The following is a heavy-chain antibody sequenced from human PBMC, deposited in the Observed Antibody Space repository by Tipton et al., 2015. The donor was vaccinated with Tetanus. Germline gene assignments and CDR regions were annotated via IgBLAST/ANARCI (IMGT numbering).Heavy chain of an antibody. V-gene: IGHV1-18*01. CDR3: ANSIAVGDTFPVVLNSFYAMDV. D-gene: IGHD6-19*01. CDR1: GYTFTSYH. Sequence: QLVQSGAEVKKPGASVKVSCKASGYTFTSYHITWVRQAPGQRPEWMGWVSAYNGNTNYTQKFQGRLTMTRDASINTAYMELSSLRSDDTGVYYCANSIAVGDTFPVVLNSFYAMDVWGQGTPVIVS. CDR2: VSAYNGNT. J-gene: IGHJ6*02.